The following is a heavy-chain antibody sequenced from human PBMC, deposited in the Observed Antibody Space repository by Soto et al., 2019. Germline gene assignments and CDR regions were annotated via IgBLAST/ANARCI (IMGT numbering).Heavy chain of an antibody. Sequence: QVQLVQSGAEVKKPGASVKVSCKASGYTFTSYDINWVRQATGQGLEWMGWMNPNSGNTGYAQKFQGRVTMARNTSISTAYMELSSLRSEDTAVYYCARGFTAGLGDDYYFDYWGQGTLVTVSS. V-gene: IGHV1-8*01. D-gene: IGHD1-26*01. CDR3: ARGFTAGLGDDYYFDY. CDR1: GYTFTSYD. J-gene: IGHJ4*02. CDR2: MNPNSGNT.